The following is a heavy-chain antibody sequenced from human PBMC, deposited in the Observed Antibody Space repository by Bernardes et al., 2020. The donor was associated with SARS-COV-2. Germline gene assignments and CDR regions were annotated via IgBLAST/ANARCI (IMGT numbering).Heavy chain of an antibody. J-gene: IGHJ4*02. Sequence: GGSLRLSCAASGFTFSSYWMSWVRQAPGKGLEWVANIKQDGSEKYYVDSVKGRFTISRDNAKNSLYLQMNSLRAEDTAVYYCAREVGRMRQLAPVSYYYDSSDPNFDYWGQGTLVTVSS. V-gene: IGHV3-7*01. CDR3: AREVGRMRQLAPVSYYYDSSDPNFDY. CDR2: IKQDGSEK. D-gene: IGHD3-22*01. CDR1: GFTFSSYW.